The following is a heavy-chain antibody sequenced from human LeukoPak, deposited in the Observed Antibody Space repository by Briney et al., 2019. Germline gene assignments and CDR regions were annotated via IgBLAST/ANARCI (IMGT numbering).Heavy chain of an antibody. V-gene: IGHV3-7*01. CDR1: GFTFSSYW. D-gene: IGHD3-22*01. CDR3: ARSLVVGYDSSGYPDY. J-gene: IGHJ4*02. CDR2: IKQDGSEK. Sequence: GGSLSLSCAASGFTFSSYWMNWARPAPGKGLEWVANIKQDGSEKYYVDSVKGRFTISRDNAKNSLYLQMNSLRAEDTAVYYCARSLVVGYDSSGYPDYWGQGTLVTVSS.